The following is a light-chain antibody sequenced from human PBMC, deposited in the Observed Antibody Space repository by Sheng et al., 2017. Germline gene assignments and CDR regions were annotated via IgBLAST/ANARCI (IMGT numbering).Light chain of an antibody. Sequence: DLQLTPSPSSLSASVGDRVIITCRASQGISTYLAWYQQKPGKAPNLLIYAASTLQSGVPSRFSGSGSGTEFTLTISSLQPEDFATYYCQQLNSYPYTFGQGTKLEIK. CDR1: QGISTY. CDR2: AAS. J-gene: IGKJ2*01. CDR3: QQLNSYPYT. V-gene: IGKV1-9*01.